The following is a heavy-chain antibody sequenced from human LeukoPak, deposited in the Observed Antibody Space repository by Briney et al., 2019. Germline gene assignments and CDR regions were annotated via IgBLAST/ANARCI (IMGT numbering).Heavy chain of an antibody. J-gene: IGHJ4*02. CDR3: ARDLAAGRFYDYFDY. V-gene: IGHV3-9*01. D-gene: IGHD5/OR15-5a*01. Sequence: GGSLRLSCAASGFTFDDYAMHWVRQAPGKGLEWVSGISWNSGSIGYADSAKGRFTISRDNAKNSLYLQMHSLRAEDTAVYYCARDLAAGRFYDYFDYWGQGTQVTVSS. CDR1: GFTFDDYA. CDR2: ISWNSGSI.